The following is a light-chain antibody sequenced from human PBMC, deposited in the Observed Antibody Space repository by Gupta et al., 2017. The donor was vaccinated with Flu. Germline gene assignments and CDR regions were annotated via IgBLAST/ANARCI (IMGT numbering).Light chain of an antibody. CDR3: CSYAGSYTWV. CDR2: SVT. J-gene: IGLJ3*02. CDR1: TIITYNY. V-gene: IGLV2-11*01. Sequence: SALTQPRSVSGSPGQSVTISCTGSTIITYNYVSWYQHHPGKAPTPMIYSVTMRPPGFPDRFSVSKSGNTASLTISGRQADDEADYYCCSYAGSYTWVFGGGTKLTVL.